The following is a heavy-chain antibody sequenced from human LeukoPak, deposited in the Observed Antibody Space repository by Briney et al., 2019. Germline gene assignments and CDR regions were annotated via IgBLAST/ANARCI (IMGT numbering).Heavy chain of an antibody. D-gene: IGHD6-19*01. CDR2: INPNSGGT. J-gene: IGHJ4*02. V-gene: IGHV1-2*02. CDR3: ASNPGTVAGTELDY. Sequence: GASVKVSCKASGYTFTGYYMHWVRQAPGQGLEWMGWINPNSGGTNYAQKFQGRVTRTRDTSISTAYMELSRLRSDDTAVYYCASNPGTVAGTELDYWGQGTLVTVSS. CDR1: GYTFTGYY.